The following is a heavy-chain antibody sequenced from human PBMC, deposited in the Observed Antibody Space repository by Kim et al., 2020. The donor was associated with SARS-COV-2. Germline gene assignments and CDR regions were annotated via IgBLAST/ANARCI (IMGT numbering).Heavy chain of an antibody. J-gene: IGHJ5*02. D-gene: IGHD6-13*01. Sequence: SETLSLTCTVSGCSISSYYWSWIRQPPGKGLEWIGYIYYSGSTNYNPSLKSRVTISVDTSKNQFSLKLSSVTAADTAVYYCARYHLFWQLAPGGSWFDPWGQGTLVTVSS. CDR3: ARYHLFWQLAPGGSWFDP. V-gene: IGHV4-59*01. CDR1: GCSISSYY. CDR2: IYYSGST.